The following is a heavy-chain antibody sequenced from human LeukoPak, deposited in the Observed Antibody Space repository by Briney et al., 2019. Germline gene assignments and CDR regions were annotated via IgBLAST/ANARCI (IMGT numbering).Heavy chain of an antibody. J-gene: IGHJ4*02. Sequence: PGGSLRLSCAASGFTFSSYAMSWVRQAPGKGLEWLAFIRYDANTEYYADSVQGRFTISRDNSKNTLYLQINSLGPEDTALYYCAKAREGTVVIDYWGQGTLVTVSS. CDR2: IRYDANTE. CDR3: AKAREGTVVIDY. CDR1: GFTFSSYA. V-gene: IGHV3-30*02. D-gene: IGHD1-1*01.